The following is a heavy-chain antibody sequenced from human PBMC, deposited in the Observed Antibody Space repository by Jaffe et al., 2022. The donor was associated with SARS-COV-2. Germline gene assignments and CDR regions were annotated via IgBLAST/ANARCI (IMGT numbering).Heavy chain of an antibody. V-gene: IGHV3-74*01. CDR1: GFTFSSYW. Sequence: EVQLVESGGGLVQPGGSLRLSCAASGFTFSSYWMHWVRQAPGKGLVWVSRINSDGSSTSYADSVKGRFTISRDNAKNTLYLQMNSLRAEDTAVYYCARVGDGYCGGDCYGPLGYYYYGMDVWGQGTTVTVSS. J-gene: IGHJ6*02. CDR2: INSDGSST. D-gene: IGHD2-21*02. CDR3: ARVGDGYCGGDCYGPLGYYYYGMDV.